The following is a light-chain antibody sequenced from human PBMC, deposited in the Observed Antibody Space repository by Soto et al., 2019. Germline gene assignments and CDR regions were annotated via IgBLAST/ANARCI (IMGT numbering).Light chain of an antibody. CDR1: SSNIGSNY. CDR2: RNN. V-gene: IGLV1-47*01. J-gene: IGLJ2*01. Sequence: QSVLTQPPSASGTPGQRVTISCSGSSSNIGSNYVYWYQQLPGTVPQLLIYRNNERPSGVPDRFSGSKSGNSASLAISGLRSEDEADYYCAAWDDSLSGVVFGGGTKLTVL. CDR3: AAWDDSLSGVV.